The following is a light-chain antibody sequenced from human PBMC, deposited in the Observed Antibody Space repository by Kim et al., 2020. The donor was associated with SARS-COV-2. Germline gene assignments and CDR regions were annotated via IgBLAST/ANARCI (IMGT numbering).Light chain of an antibody. Sequence: GNTVTISCTSSSGSIDDNYVQWYQQRPGGVPTTVIYEDDQRPSGVSDRFSGSIDNSSNSASLTISGLRTEDEADYYCQSYNRDNVLFGGGTQLTVL. CDR3: QSYNRDNVL. V-gene: IGLV6-57*02. CDR2: EDD. J-gene: IGLJ2*01. CDR1: SGSIDDNY.